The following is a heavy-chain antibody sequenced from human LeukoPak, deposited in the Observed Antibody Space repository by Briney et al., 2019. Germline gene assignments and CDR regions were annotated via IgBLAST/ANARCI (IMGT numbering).Heavy chain of an antibody. CDR2: IIPILVIA. CDR3: ARDVVLTARHDRGCDY. CDR1: GCTFSSYA. J-gene: IGHJ4*02. Sequence: SVTVSFKSSGCTFSSYAISWVRQAPGQGLEGMGRIIPILVIANYAQKFQGRVTITADKSTSTAYMELSSLRSEDMAVYYCARDVVLTARHDRGCDYWGQGTLVTVSS. D-gene: IGHD2-15*01. V-gene: IGHV1-69*04.